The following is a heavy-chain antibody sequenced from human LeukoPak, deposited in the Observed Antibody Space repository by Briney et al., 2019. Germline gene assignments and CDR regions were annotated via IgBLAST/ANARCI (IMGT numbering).Heavy chain of an antibody. CDR3: AKESGSYYVDWFDP. J-gene: IGHJ5*02. D-gene: IGHD1-26*01. V-gene: IGHV3-23*01. Sequence: GGSLRLSCAASGFTFSNYVMSWVRQAPGKGLEWVSAISGTGGGTYYADSVKGRFTISRDNSKNTLYLQMNSLRAEDTAVYYCAKESGSYYVDWFDPWGQGTLVTVSS. CDR1: GFTFSNYV. CDR2: ISGTGGGT.